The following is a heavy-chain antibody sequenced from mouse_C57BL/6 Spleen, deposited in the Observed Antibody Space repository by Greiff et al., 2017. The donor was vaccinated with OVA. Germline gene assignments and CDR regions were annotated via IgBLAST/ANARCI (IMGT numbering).Heavy chain of an antibody. J-gene: IGHJ3*01. Sequence: VQLQQSGPELVKPGASVKISCKASGYAFSSSWMNWVKQRPGKGLEWIGRIYPGDGDTNYNGKFKGKATLTADKSSSTAYMQLSSLTSEDSAVYVCARGYYDYDVGFADWGQGTLVTVSA. V-gene: IGHV1-82*01. D-gene: IGHD2-4*01. CDR1: GYAFSSSW. CDR2: IYPGDGDT. CDR3: ARGYYDYDVGFAD.